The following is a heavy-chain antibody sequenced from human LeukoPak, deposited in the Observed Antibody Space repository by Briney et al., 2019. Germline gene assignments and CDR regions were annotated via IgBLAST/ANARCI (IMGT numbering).Heavy chain of an antibody. J-gene: IGHJ3*02. CDR1: GFTFSGYG. V-gene: IGHV3-23*01. Sequence: GGSLRLSCVASGFTFSGYGMHWVRQAPGKGLEWVSAISGSGGSTYYADSVKGRFTISRDNSKNTLYLQMNSLRAEDTAVYYCAKEPTTDGAFDIWGQGTMVTVSS. CDR2: ISGSGGST. D-gene: IGHD5-12*01. CDR3: AKEPTTDGAFDI.